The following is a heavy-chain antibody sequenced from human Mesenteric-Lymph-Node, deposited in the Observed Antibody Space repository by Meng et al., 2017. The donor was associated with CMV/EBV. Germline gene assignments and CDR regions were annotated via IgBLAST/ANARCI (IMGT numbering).Heavy chain of an antibody. CDR3: ARDQGRNDAFDI. CDR2: INPNSGGT. D-gene: IGHD1-14*01. V-gene: IGHV1-2*02. CDR1: GYTFMDHH. J-gene: IGHJ3*02. Sequence: ASVKVSCKTSGYTFMDHHLHWVRQAPGQGLEWMGWINPNSGGTNYAQKFQGRVTMTRDTSISTAYMELSRLRSDDTAVYYCARDQGRNDAFDIWGQGTMVTVSS.